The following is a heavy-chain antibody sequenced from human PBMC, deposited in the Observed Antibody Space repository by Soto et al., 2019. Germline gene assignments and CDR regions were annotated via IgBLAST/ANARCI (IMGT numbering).Heavy chain of an antibody. Sequence: SEKLSLTCAVSGGSILSSNWWSSVRQPPGKGLEWIGEIYYSGSTNYNPSLKSRVTISVDTSKNQFSLKLSSVTAADTAVYYCASRQWLGYDYWGQGTLVTVSS. D-gene: IGHD6-19*01. J-gene: IGHJ4*02. CDR1: GGSILSSNW. V-gene: IGHV4-4*02. CDR3: ASRQWLGYDY. CDR2: IYYSGST.